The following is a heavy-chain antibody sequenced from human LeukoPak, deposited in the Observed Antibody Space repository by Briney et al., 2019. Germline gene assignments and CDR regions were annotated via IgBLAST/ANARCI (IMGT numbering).Heavy chain of an antibody. D-gene: IGHD6-13*01. CDR1: GFTFDDYA. Sequence: GGSLRLSCAASGFTFDDYAMHWVRQAPGKGLEWVSLISGDGGSTYYADSVKGRFTISRDNSKNSLHLQMNSLRTEDTALYYCAKGGYSSSWYNYWGQGTLVTVSS. V-gene: IGHV3-43*02. CDR3: AKGGYSSSWYNY. CDR2: ISGDGGST. J-gene: IGHJ4*02.